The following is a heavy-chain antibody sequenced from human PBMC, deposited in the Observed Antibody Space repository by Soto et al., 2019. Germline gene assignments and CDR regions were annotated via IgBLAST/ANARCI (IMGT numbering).Heavy chain of an antibody. V-gene: IGHV1-18*04. CDR1: GYTFTSYG. J-gene: IGHJ6*02. Sequence: ASVKVSCKASGYTFTSYGISWVRQAPGQGLEWMGWISAYNGNTNYAQKLQGRVTMTTDTSTSTAYMELRSLRSDDTAVYYCARVGGVVASFITNYHYYGMDVWGQGTTVTVSS. CDR3: ARVGGVVASFITNYHYYGMDV. D-gene: IGHD2-15*01. CDR2: ISAYNGNT.